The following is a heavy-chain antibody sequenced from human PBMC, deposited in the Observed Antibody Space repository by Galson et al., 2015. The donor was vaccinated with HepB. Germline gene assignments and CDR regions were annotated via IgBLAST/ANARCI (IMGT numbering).Heavy chain of an antibody. CDR2: IRYDGSNK. Sequence: SLRLSCAASGFTFSSYGMHWVRQAPGKGLEWVACIRYDGSNKYYADSVKGRFTISRDNSKNTLYLQMNSLRAEDTAVYYCASGYDSSGYWDYWGQGTLVTVSS. J-gene: IGHJ4*02. CDR3: ASGYDSSGYWDY. CDR1: GFTFSSYG. V-gene: IGHV3-30*02. D-gene: IGHD3-22*01.